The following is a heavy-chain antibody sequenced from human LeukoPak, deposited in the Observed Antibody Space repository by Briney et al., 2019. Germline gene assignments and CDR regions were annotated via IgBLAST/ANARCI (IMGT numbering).Heavy chain of an antibody. D-gene: IGHD2-2*01. CDR2: IYYSGST. V-gene: IGHV4-59*01. J-gene: IGHJ6*03. CDR3: ARVPPYCSSTSCLSIPGYYMDV. Sequence: SETLSLTCTVSGGSISSYYWSWIRQPPGKGLEWIGYIYYSGSTNYNPSLKSRVTISVDTSKNQFSLKLSSVTAADTAVYYCARVPPYCSSTSCLSIPGYYMDVWGKGTTVTVSS. CDR1: GGSISSYY.